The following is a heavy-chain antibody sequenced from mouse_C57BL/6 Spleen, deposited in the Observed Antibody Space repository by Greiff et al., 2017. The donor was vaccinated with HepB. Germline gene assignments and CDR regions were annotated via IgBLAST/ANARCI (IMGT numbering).Heavy chain of an antibody. CDR3: ARIADYYGSSPYYYAMDY. J-gene: IGHJ4*01. D-gene: IGHD1-1*01. Sequence: QVTLKESGPGILQPSQTLSLTCSFSGFSLSTFGMGVGWIRQPSGKGLEWLAHIWWDDDKYYNPALKSRLTISKDTSKNQVFLKIANVDTADTATYYCARIADYYGSSPYYYAMDYWGQGTSVTVSS. CDR1: GFSLSTFGMG. V-gene: IGHV8-8*01. CDR2: IWWDDDK.